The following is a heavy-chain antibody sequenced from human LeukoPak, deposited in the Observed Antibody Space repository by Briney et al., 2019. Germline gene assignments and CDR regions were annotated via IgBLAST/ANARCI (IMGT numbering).Heavy chain of an antibody. CDR3: AREVEYSSSSWFDP. V-gene: IGHV1-18*01. CDR2: ISAYNGNT. Sequence: ASVKVSCKASGYTFTSYGISWVRQAPGQGLEWMGWISAYNGNTNYAQKLQGRVTMTTDTSTSTAYMELRSLRSDDTAVYCCAREVEYSSSSWFDPWGQGTLVTVSS. CDR1: GYTFTSYG. J-gene: IGHJ5*02. D-gene: IGHD6-6*01.